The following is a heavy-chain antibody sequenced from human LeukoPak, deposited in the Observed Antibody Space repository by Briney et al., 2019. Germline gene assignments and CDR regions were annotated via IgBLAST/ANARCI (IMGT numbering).Heavy chain of an antibody. CDR2: ISWDSNSI. J-gene: IGHJ3*02. CDR1: GFTFDQSA. CDR3: AKAVAAPGGFDI. D-gene: IGHD6-19*01. V-gene: IGHV3-9*01. Sequence: PGRSLRLSCAASGFTFDQSAMHWVRQAQGKGLEWVSGISWDSNSIIYADSVKGRFAISRDNAKNSLYLQMNSLRADDTALYYCAKAVAAPGGFDIWGQGTVVTVSS.